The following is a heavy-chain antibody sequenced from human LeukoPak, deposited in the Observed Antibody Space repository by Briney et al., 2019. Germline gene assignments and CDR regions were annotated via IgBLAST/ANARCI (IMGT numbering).Heavy chain of an antibody. CDR2: IHHSGST. J-gene: IGHJ4*02. V-gene: IGHV4-30-2*01. CDR1: GGSISSGGYS. Sequence: PSETLSLTCAVSGGSISSGGYSWSWIRQPPGKGLGWIGYIHHSGSTYYNPSLKSRVSISVDGSKNQFSLKLSSVTAADTAVYYCARSDYYDSSGLPTGWGQGTLVTVSS. CDR3: ARSDYYDSSGLPTG. D-gene: IGHD3-22*01.